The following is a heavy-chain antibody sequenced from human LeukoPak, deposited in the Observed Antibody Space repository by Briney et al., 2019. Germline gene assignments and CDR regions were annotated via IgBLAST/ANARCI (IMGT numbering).Heavy chain of an antibody. V-gene: IGHV1-18*01. D-gene: IGHD2-8*01. CDR2: INPYNGNT. Sequence: ASVKVSCKASGYTFTSYDINWVRQATGQGLEWMGWINPYNGNTRYAEDLQGRVTMTTDTSTSTDYMELRSLRSDATAIYYCARDFTPPHCTTPNCPRGGWFDPWGQGTLVTVSS. CDR1: GYTFTSYD. CDR3: ARDFTPPHCTTPNCPRGGWFDP. J-gene: IGHJ5*02.